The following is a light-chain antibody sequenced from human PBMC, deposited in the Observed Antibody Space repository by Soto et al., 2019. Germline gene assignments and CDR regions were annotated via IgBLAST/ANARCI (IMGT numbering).Light chain of an antibody. J-gene: IGLJ1*01. Sequence: QSALTQPPSVSGAPGQRVTISCPGSSSNIGAGYDVHWYQQLPGTAPKLLIYGNSNRPSGVPDRFSGSKSGTSASLAITGLQAEDEADYYCQSYDSSLRGVFGTGTKVTVL. CDR3: QSYDSSLRGV. CDR2: GNS. CDR1: SSNIGAGYD. V-gene: IGLV1-40*01.